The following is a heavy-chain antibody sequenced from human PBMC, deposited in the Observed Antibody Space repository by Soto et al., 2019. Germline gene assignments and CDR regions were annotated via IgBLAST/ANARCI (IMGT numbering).Heavy chain of an antibody. V-gene: IGHV3-23*01. CDR3: TKTPRSYYYYMDV. J-gene: IGHJ6*03. Sequence: EVQVLESGGGLVQPGGSLRLSCVASGFTFSTYAMNWVRQAPGKGLEWVSGISGSGSDRXXADSVRGRFTISRDNSNXXXXXXXXXXXXXXXXXXXXTKTPRSYYYYMDVWGKGTTVTVSS. D-gene: IGHD3-10*01. CDR1: GFTFSTYA. CDR2: ISGSGSDR.